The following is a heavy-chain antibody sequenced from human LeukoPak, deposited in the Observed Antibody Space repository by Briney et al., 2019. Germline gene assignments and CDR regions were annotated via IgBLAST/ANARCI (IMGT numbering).Heavy chain of an antibody. CDR3: ARVKAAAGSGNWFDP. J-gene: IGHJ5*02. CDR2: ISASGGST. Sequence: PGGSLRLSCAASGFTFSNYAMSWVRQAPGKGLEWVSVISASGGSTYYADSVKGRFTISRDNSKNTVYLQMNSLRAEDTAVYYCARVKAAAGSGNWFDPWGQGTLVTVSS. V-gene: IGHV3-23*01. CDR1: GFTFSNYA. D-gene: IGHD6-13*01.